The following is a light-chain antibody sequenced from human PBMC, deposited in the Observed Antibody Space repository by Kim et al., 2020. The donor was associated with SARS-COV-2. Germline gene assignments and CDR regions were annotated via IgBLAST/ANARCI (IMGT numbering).Light chain of an antibody. CDR3: LQYDNWPPYT. Sequence: EIVMTQSPATLSVSPGERATFSCRASQSISSNLAWYQQKPGQSPTLLIYGASTRATDIPARFSGSGSGTEFTLTINNLQSEDFAVYYCLQYDNWPPYTFGQGTKLE. V-gene: IGKV3-15*01. J-gene: IGKJ2*01. CDR2: GAS. CDR1: QSISSN.